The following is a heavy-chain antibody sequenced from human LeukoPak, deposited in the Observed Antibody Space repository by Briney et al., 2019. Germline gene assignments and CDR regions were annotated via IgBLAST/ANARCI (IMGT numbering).Heavy chain of an antibody. Sequence: PGGSLRLSCAASGFTFSSYAISWVRQAPGKGLEWVSVISGSGVSTKYADSVKGRFTISRDNSKNTVYLQMNSLRAEDTAVYHCAKVRSPYSSTWSGLDWGQGTLVTVSS. CDR1: GFTFSSYA. CDR2: ISGSGVST. CDR3: AKVRSPYSSTWSGLD. V-gene: IGHV3-23*01. J-gene: IGHJ4*02. D-gene: IGHD6-13*01.